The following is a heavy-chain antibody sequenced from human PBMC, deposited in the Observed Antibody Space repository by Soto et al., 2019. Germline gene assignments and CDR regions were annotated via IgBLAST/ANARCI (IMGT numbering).Heavy chain of an antibody. CDR2: IYSSGST. Sequence: PSETLSLTCTVSGGSISSGDYYWSWIRQPPGKGLEWIGYIYSSGSTYYNPSLKRRVTISVDTSKNQFYLKLSSRTAADTAVYYCASGRVVIITGAVRAFDIWGQGTMVTVS. J-gene: IGHJ3*02. CDR1: GGSISSGDYY. CDR3: ASGRVVIITGAVRAFDI. D-gene: IGHD3-22*01. V-gene: IGHV4-30-4*01.